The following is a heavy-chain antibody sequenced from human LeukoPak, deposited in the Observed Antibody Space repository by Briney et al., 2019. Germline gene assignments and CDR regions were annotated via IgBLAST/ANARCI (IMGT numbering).Heavy chain of an antibody. D-gene: IGHD1-26*01. V-gene: IGHV4-34*01. CDR1: GGSFSGYY. J-gene: IGHJ4*02. CDR2: INHSGST. CDR3: ARQGGGSFQLDY. Sequence: SETLSLTCAVYGGSFSGYYWSWIRQPPVKGLEWIGEINHSGSTNYNPSLKSRVTISVDTSKNQFSLKLSSVTAADTAVYYCARQGGGSFQLDYWGQGTLVTVSS.